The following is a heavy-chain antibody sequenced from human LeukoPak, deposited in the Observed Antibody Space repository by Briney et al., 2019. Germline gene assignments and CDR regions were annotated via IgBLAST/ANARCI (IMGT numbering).Heavy chain of an antibody. Sequence: KSSETLSLTCTVSGGSITSSNYYWGWIRQPPGKGLEWIGTIYYSGSTYYNPSLKGRVTISVDASKNQFSLRLTSATAADTAAYYCASYYYDSGTFYTKYFDPWGQGTLVTVSS. D-gene: IGHD3-10*01. CDR3: ASYYYDSGTFYTKYFDP. V-gene: IGHV4-39*01. CDR1: GGSITSSNYY. CDR2: IYYSGST. J-gene: IGHJ5*02.